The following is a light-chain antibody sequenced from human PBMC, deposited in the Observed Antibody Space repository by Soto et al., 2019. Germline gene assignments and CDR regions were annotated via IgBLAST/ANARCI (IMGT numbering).Light chain of an antibody. CDR1: QGIRND. CDR3: LQDYNYPWT. Sequence: AIQMTQSPSSLSASVGDRVTITCRASQGIRNDLGWYQQKPGKAPKLLIYAASSLQSGVPSRFSGIGSGPDFTLTISRLQPEDFATYYCLQDYNYPWTFGQGTKVEIK. CDR2: AAS. V-gene: IGKV1-6*01. J-gene: IGKJ1*01.